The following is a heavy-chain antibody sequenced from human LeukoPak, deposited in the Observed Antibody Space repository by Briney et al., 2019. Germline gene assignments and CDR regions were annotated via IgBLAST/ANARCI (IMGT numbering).Heavy chain of an antibody. CDR3: AGGYSYGRGVDY. CDR2: ISGSGGST. CDR1: GFTFSSYA. V-gene: IGHV3-23*01. Sequence: PGGSLRLSCAASGFTFSSYAMGWVRQAPGKGLEWVSAISGSGGSTYYADSVKGRFTISRDNAKNSLYLQMNSLRAEDTAVYYCAGGYSYGRGVDYWGQGTLVTVSS. D-gene: IGHD5-18*01. J-gene: IGHJ4*02.